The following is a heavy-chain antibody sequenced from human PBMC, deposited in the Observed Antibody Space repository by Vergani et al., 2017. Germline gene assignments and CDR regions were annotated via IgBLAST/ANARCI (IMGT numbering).Heavy chain of an antibody. CDR1: GFTFSNAW. CDR3: AKGTHYIRQQLVHEVDY. D-gene: IGHD6-13*01. V-gene: IGHV3-15*01. CDR2: IKSKTDGGTT. Sequence: EVQLVESGGGLVKPGGSLRLSCAASGFTFSNAWMSWVRQAPGKGLEWVGRIKSKTDGGTTDYAAPVKGRFTISRDDSKNTLYLQMNSLKTEDTAVDYCAKGTHYIRQQLVHEVDYWGQGTLVTVSS. J-gene: IGHJ4*02.